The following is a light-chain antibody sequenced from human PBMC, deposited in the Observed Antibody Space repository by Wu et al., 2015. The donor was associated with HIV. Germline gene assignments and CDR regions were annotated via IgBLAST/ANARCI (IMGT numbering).Light chain of an antibody. J-gene: IGKJ1*01. CDR2: WAS. Sequence: DIQMTQSPSTVSASVGDRVTITCRASQSINSWLAWYQQKPGKAPQLLIYWASTLETGAPSRFIGSGSETEFTLTITSLQPDDFATYYCQQYTSYSAWTFGLGTKVEIK. CDR1: QSINSW. V-gene: IGKV1-5*03. CDR3: QQYTSYSAWT.